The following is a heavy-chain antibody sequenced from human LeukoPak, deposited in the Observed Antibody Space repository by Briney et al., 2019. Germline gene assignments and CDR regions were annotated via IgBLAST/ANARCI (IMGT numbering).Heavy chain of an antibody. CDR1: GFTVSSNY. V-gene: IGHV3-66*01. J-gene: IGHJ4*02. D-gene: IGHD2-21*01. CDR3: AKAGIGKTYFDY. CDR2: IYSSGST. Sequence: GGSLRLSYAASGFTVSSNYMSWVRQAPGKGLEWVSVIYSSGSTYYADSVKGRFTISRDNSKNTLYVQMNSLRAEDTALYYCAKAGIGKTYFDYWGQGTLVTVSS.